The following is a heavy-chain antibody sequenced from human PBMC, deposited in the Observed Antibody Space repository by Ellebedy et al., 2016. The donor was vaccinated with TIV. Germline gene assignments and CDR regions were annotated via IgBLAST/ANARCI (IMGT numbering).Heavy chain of an antibody. CDR3: ARTTTTLTTNWFDP. J-gene: IGHJ5*02. D-gene: IGHD4-11*01. Sequence: SETLSLXCTVSGDSISSHYWSWIRQPPGKGLEWIGYISYSGGTNHYSSLKSRVTISVDTSKNQFSLTVSSVTAADTAIYYCARTTTTLTTNWFDPWGQGTLVTVSS. CDR1: GDSISSHY. V-gene: IGHV4-59*11. CDR2: ISYSGGT.